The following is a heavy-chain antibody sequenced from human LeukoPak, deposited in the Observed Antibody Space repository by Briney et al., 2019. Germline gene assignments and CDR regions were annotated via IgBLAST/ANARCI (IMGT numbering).Heavy chain of an antibody. D-gene: IGHD6-19*01. Sequence: ASVKVSCKASGGTFSSYAISWVRQAPGQGLEWMGWINPNSGGTNYAQKFQGRVTMTRDTSISTAYMELSRLRSDDTAVYYCARGYSSGWYAYDAFDIWGQGAMVTVSS. J-gene: IGHJ3*02. CDR1: GGTFSSYA. CDR3: ARGYSSGWYAYDAFDI. V-gene: IGHV1-2*02. CDR2: INPNSGGT.